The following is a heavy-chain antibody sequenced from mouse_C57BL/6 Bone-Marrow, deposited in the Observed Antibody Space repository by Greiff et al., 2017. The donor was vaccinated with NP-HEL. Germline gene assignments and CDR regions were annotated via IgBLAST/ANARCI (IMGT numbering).Heavy chain of an antibody. D-gene: IGHD1-1*01. V-gene: IGHV1-69*01. CDR3: ARSPIYYYGSSYPGYFDY. Sequence: QVQLQQPGAELVMPGASVKLSCKASGYTFTSYWMHWVKQRPGQGLEWIGEIDPSDSYTNYNQKFKGKSTLTVDKSSSTAYMQLSSLTSEDSAVYYCARSPIYYYGSSYPGYFDYWGQGTTLTVSS. CDR1: GYTFTSYW. CDR2: IDPSDSYT. J-gene: IGHJ2*01.